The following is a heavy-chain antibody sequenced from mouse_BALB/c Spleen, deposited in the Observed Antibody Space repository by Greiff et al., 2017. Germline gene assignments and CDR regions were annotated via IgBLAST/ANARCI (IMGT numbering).Heavy chain of an antibody. CDR2: ISYDGSN. CDR3: ARGSSYYWYFDV. J-gene: IGHJ1*01. CDR1: GYSITSGYY. Sequence: EVKLQESGPGLVKPSQSLSLTCSVTGYSITSGYYWNWIRQFPGNKLEWMGYISYDGSNNYNPSLKNRISITRDTSKNQFFLKLNSVTTEDTATYYCARGSSYYWYFDVWGAGTTVTVSS. D-gene: IGHD1-1*01. V-gene: IGHV3-6*02.